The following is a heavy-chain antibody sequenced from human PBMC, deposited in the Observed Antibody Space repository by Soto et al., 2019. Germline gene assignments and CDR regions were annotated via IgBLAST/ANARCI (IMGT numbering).Heavy chain of an antibody. CDR2: IHNTGDT. CDR3: ARSYPNTIFGVVPSRGLDV. Sequence: SETLSLTCLVSGVSISSNYWSWIWQPPGQGLEWIGYIHNTGDTNFNPSLKNRVIISVDTSKNQFSLRLSSVTAADTAVYYCARSYPNTIFGVVPSRGLDVWGQGTTVTVSS. V-gene: IGHV4-59*01. CDR1: GVSISSNY. J-gene: IGHJ6*02. D-gene: IGHD3-3*01.